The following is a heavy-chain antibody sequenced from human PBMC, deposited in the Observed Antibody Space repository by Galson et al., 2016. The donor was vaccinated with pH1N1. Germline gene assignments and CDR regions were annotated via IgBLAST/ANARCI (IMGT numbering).Heavy chain of an antibody. Sequence: SLRLSCAASGFTFSRHTMHWVRQAPGKGLQYVSVIGTTGINIFYEDSVRDRFTVSRDNVRYTLHLQMDSLRTEDTAIYYCARDNGHYTDFDYWGQGTLVTVSP. CDR2: IGTTGINI. J-gene: IGHJ4*02. CDR3: ARDNGHYTDFDY. CDR1: GFTFSRHT. V-gene: IGHV3-64*02. D-gene: IGHD2-8*01.